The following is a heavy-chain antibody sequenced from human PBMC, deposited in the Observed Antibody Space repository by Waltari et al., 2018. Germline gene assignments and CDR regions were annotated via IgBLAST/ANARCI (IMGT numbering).Heavy chain of an antibody. V-gene: IGHV3-30*18. CDR1: GFTFSSYG. J-gene: IGHJ5*02. Sequence: QVQLVESGGGVVQPGRSLRLSCAASGFTFSSYGMHWVRQVTGKGLGWVAVISYEGSNKYDADSVKGRFTISRDNSKNTLYLQMNSLRAEDTAVYYCAKIGLVPSLPFDPWGQGTLVTVSS. D-gene: IGHD3-10*01. CDR2: ISYEGSNK. CDR3: AKIGLVPSLPFDP.